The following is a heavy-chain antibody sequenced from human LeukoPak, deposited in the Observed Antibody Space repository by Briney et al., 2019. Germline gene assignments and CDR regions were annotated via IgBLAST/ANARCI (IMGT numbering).Heavy chain of an antibody. J-gene: IGHJ3*02. V-gene: IGHV3-21*01. CDR3: ARELYCSGGSCSDAFDI. CDR2: ISSSSSYI. D-gene: IGHD2-15*01. CDR1: GFTFSSYS. Sequence: GGSLRLSCAASGFTFSSYSMNWVRQAPGKGLEWVSSISSSSSYIYYADSVKGRFIISRDNAKNSLYLQMNSLRAEDTAVYYCARELYCSGGSCSDAFDIWGQGTMVTVSS.